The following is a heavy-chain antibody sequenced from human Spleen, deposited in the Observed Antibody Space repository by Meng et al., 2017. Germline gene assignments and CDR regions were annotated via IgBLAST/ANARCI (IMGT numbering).Heavy chain of an antibody. CDR2: IIPIFGTA. J-gene: IGHJ4*02. D-gene: IGHD3-22*01. CDR1: GGTFSSYA. CDR3: ASVKLFDSSGYSRSFDY. V-gene: IGHV1-69*06. Sequence: QVRLAQAGAEVKTPGSSVKVSCKASGGTFSSYAISWVRQAPGQGLEWMGGIIPIFGTANYAQKFQGRVTITADKSTSTAYMELSSLRSEDTAVYYCASVKLFDSSGYSRSFDYWGQGTLVTVSS.